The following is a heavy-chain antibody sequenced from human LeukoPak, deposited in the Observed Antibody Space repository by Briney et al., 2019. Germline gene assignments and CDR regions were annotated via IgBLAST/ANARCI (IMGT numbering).Heavy chain of an antibody. Sequence: PGGSLRLSCAASGFTFDEYAMHWVRHAPGKGLEWVSGISWNSGSIAYADSVKGRFTISRDNAKNSLYLQMNSLRAEDTAVFYCARDQYDTWSRRGNFDSWGQGTLVIVSS. J-gene: IGHJ4*02. CDR2: ISWNSGSI. CDR3: ARDQYDTWSRRGNFDS. V-gene: IGHV3-9*01. CDR1: GFTFDEYA. D-gene: IGHD3-3*01.